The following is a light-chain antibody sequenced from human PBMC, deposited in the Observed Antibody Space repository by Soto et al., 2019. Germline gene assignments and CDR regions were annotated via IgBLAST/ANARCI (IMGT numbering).Light chain of an antibody. Sequence: QSALTQPPSASGTPGQRVTISCSGTTSNIGTNYVYWYQQLPGTAPKLLIHTDDQRPSGVPERFSGSKSGTSASLAISGLRSEDEADYYCAAWDDSLSGRGVFGGGTKLTVL. CDR3: AAWDDSLSGRGV. CDR1: TSNIGTNY. J-gene: IGLJ2*01. CDR2: TDD. V-gene: IGLV1-47*01.